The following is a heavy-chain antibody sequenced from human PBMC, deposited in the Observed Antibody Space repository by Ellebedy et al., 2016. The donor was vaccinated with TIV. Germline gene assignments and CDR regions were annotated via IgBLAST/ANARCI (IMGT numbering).Heavy chain of an antibody. V-gene: IGHV1-18*01. Sequence: AASVKVSCKASGYTLTRYGISWVRQAPGQGLEWMGWINAYKGNTNYVQKLQGRVTMTTDTSTSTAYMELSRLRSDDTAVYSCARWSRRDGYNIGYWGQGTLVTVSS. J-gene: IGHJ4*02. D-gene: IGHD5-24*01. CDR1: GYTLTRYG. CDR2: INAYKGNT. CDR3: ARWSRRDGYNIGY.